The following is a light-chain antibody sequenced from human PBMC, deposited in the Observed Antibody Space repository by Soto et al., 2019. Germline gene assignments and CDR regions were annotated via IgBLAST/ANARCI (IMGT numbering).Light chain of an antibody. CDR3: LLSYSGGRV. V-gene: IGLV7-46*01. Sequence: QAVLTQEPSGTESPGGTATLTCDSSTGPVTSGRYPYWFQQKPGQAPRTLIYDTSLKYSWTPACFSGSLLRGKAALTLSGARPEDEAYYYCLLSYSGGRVFGGGTKVTVL. CDR2: DTS. CDR1: TGPVTSGRY. J-gene: IGLJ3*02.